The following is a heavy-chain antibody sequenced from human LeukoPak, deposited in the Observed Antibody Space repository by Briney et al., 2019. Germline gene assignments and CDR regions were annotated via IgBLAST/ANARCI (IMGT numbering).Heavy chain of an antibody. CDR1: GGSISSYY. J-gene: IGHJ5*01. CDR2: IYTSGST. V-gene: IGHV4-4*07. D-gene: IGHD3-22*01. Sequence: SETLSLTCTVSGGSISSYYWSWIRQPAGKGLEWIGRIYTSGSTNYNPSLKSRVTISVDKSKNQFSLKLGSVTAADTAVYYCARGRDGTGYSLDWFDSWGQGTLVTVSS. CDR3: ARGRDGTGYSLDWFDS.